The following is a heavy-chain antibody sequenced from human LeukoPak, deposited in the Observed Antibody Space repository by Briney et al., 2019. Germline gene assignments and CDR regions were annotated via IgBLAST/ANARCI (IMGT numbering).Heavy chain of an antibody. CDR1: GGSISSGSYY. D-gene: IGHD3-16*01. V-gene: IGHV4-61*02. CDR2: IYTSGST. Sequence: PSQTLSLTCTVSGGSISSGSYYWSWIRQPAGKGLEWIGRIYTSGSTNYNPSLKSRVTMSVDTSKNQFSLKLSSVTAADTAVYYCARDADVFPYYFDYWGQGTLVTVSS. CDR3: ARDADVFPYYFDY. J-gene: IGHJ4*02.